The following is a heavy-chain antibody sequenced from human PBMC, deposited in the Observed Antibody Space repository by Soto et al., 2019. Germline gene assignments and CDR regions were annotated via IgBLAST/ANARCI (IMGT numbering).Heavy chain of an antibody. D-gene: IGHD1-1*01. Sequence: GGSLRLSCAASGFTFRNYGMHWVRQAPGKGLEWVTVISYDGNVAYYADSVKGRFTVSRDNSKNTLYLQMNSLRTEDTAMYYWAKEGPITNWYFDYWGQGTLVTVSS. CDR1: GFTFRNYG. CDR2: ISYDGNVA. V-gene: IGHV3-30*18. J-gene: IGHJ4*02. CDR3: AKEGPITNWYFDY.